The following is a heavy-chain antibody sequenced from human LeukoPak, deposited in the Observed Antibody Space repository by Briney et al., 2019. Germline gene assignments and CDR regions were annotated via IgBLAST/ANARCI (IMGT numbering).Heavy chain of an antibody. V-gene: IGHV3-72*01. J-gene: IGHJ4*02. CDR2: TRDKATSYTT. CDR3: ARVGVMKTTVDY. Sequence: PGGSLRLSCAASGFTFSSYSMNWVRQAPGKGLEWVGRTRDKATSYTTDYAASVKGRFTISRDDSKNSLSLQMHSLKSEDTAVYYCARVGVMKTTVDYWGQGVLVTVSS. CDR1: GFTFSSYS. D-gene: IGHD4-11*01.